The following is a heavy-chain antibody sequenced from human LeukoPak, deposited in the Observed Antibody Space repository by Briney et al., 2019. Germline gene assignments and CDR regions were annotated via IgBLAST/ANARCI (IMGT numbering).Heavy chain of an antibody. CDR1: GFMLSSHW. V-gene: IGHV3-7*04. CDR2: ISGDGSET. CDR3: ARDLLTWVGF. J-gene: IGHJ4*02. Sequence: PGGSLRLSCATSGFMLSSHWMSWVRQAPGKGLEWVAAISGDGSETLYMDSVKGRFTLTRDNAKNSLYLQMHSLRVEDTALYYCARDLLTWVGFWGQGALVTVSP. D-gene: IGHD2-15*01.